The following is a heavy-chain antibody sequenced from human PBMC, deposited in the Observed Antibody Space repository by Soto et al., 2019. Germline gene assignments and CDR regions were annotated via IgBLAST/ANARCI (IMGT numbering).Heavy chain of an antibody. CDR3: SKQRGPSGFSYDGLEV. Sequence: QVVESGGGLVTPGKSVTLSCVGSGFDFTAAWMNWVRQAPGTGLEWVGRIKSRGNGATTDYSAPVKGRFIISRDDSKNTVYLHMNSLKFEDTAVYFCSKQRGPSGFSYDGLEVWGQGSTVTVTS. J-gene: IGHJ6*01. CDR2: IKSRGNGATT. D-gene: IGHD3-3*01. CDR1: GFDFTAAW. V-gene: IGHV3-15*07.